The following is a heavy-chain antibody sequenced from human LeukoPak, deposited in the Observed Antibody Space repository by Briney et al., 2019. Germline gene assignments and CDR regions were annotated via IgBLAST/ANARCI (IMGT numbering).Heavy chain of an antibody. CDR1: GYTLTELS. J-gene: IGHJ5*02. Sequence: ASVKVSCKVSGYTLTELSMHWVRQAPGKGLEWMGGFDPEDGETIYAQKFQGRVTMTKDTSTDTAYMELSSLRSEDTAVYYCATDPPPLSWGQGTLVTVSS. CDR3: ATDPPPLS. V-gene: IGHV1-24*01. CDR2: FDPEDGET.